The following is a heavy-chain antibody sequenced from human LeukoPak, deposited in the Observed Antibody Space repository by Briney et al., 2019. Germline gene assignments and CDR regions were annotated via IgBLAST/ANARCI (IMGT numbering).Heavy chain of an antibody. Sequence: GGSLRLSCAASGFTFSSYSMNWVRQAPGKGLEWVSSINSSSSYIYYADSVKGRFTISRDNAKNSLYLQMNSLRAEDTAVYYCARIPAAAGRGYWGQGTLVTVSS. J-gene: IGHJ4*02. CDR3: ARIPAAAGRGY. CDR2: INSSSSYI. CDR1: GFTFSSYS. D-gene: IGHD6-13*01. V-gene: IGHV3-21*01.